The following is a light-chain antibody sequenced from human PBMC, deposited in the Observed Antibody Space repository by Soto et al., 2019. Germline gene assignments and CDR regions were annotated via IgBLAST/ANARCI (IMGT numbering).Light chain of an antibody. V-gene: IGKV1-39*01. CDR3: QHTFNSPPWT. Sequence: DIHMTQSPSSLSASVGDTVTITCRASQNIDMYLNWYQQKPGKAPRVLISGASNLQSGVPSRFSGSGSGTDFTLTISSLQSEDFASYFCQHTFNSPPWTLGQGTKV. J-gene: IGKJ1*01. CDR2: GAS. CDR1: QNIDMY.